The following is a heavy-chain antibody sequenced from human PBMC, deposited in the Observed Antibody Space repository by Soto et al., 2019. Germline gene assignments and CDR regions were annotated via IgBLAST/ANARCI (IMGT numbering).Heavy chain of an antibody. CDR3: AIDPPWPLFDYGDYFDY. D-gene: IGHD4-17*01. V-gene: IGHV1-18*01. Sequence: QVQLVQSGAEVKKPGASVKVSCKASGYTFTSYGISWVRQAPGQGLEWMGWISAYNGNTNYAQKLQGRVTMTTDTSTSTAYMELRSLRSDDTAVYYCAIDPPWPLFDYGDYFDYWGQGTLVTVSS. CDR1: GYTFTSYG. J-gene: IGHJ4*02. CDR2: ISAYNGNT.